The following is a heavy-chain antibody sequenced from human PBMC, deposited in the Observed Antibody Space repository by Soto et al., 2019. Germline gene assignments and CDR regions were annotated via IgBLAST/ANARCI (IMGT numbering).Heavy chain of an antibody. Sequence: QVTLKESGPVQVKPTETLTLTCTVSGFSLNNAEMGVGWIRQPPGKAPEWLAHIFSNDENSDRTSLKSRLTITKDTSKSQVVLIMTNMDPVDTATYYCARINDCGGDCYPFDYWGQGTLVTVSS. J-gene: IGHJ4*02. CDR3: ARINDCGGDCYPFDY. CDR2: IFSNDEN. V-gene: IGHV2-26*01. CDR1: GFSLNNAEMG. D-gene: IGHD2-21*02.